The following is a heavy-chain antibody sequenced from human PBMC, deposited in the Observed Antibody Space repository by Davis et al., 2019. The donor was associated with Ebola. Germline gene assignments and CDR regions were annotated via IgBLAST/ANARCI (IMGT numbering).Heavy chain of an antibody. Sequence: LSLTCAASGFTFRSYWMSWVRQAPGKGLEWVANIKQDGSEKYYVDSVKGRFTISRDNAKNSLYLQMNSLRAEDTAVYYCARDSGNDFDYWGQGTLVTVSS. CDR1: GFTFRSYW. V-gene: IGHV3-7*01. J-gene: IGHJ4*02. CDR2: IKQDGSEK. D-gene: IGHD3-10*01. CDR3: ARDSGNDFDY.